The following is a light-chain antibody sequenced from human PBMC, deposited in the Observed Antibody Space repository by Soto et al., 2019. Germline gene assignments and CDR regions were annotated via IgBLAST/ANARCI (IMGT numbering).Light chain of an antibody. CDR1: QTIGTY. Sequence: LVEECVSMTSRARQTIGTYVNWYRQKSGAAPELLIYDASTLQSGVPSRFRGGAAGTDFTLTSSSLQLDELATYSCQQSYNTPLTFGQGTKVDIK. CDR2: DAS. J-gene: IGKJ1*01. V-gene: IGKV1-39*01. CDR3: QQSYNTPLT.